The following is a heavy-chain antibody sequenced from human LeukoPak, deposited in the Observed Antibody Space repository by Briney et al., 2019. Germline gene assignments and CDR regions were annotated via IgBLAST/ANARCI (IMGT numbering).Heavy chain of an antibody. D-gene: IGHD3-22*01. CDR2: INHSGST. CDR3: ARGGYYDSSGYCWFDP. V-gene: IGHV4-34*01. J-gene: IGHJ5*02. CDR1: GGSFSGYY. Sequence: SEILSLTCAVYGGSFSGYYWSWIRQPPGKGLEWIGEINHSGSTNYNPSLKSRVTISVDTSKNQFSLKLSSVTAADTAVYYCARGGYYDSSGYCWFDPWGQGTLVTVSS.